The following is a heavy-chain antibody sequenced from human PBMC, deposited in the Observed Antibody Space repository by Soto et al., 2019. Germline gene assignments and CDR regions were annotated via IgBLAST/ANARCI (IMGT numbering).Heavy chain of an antibody. Sequence: ASVKVSCKASGYTFTSYYMHWVRQAPGQGLEWMGIINPSGGSTSYAQKIKGRVTMTRDTSTSTVYKELSSMRTEDTAVYYCATSEDIVLMVYGPLNYWGQGTLVTAPQ. D-gene: IGHD2-8*01. CDR2: INPSGGST. CDR1: GYTFTSYY. CDR3: ATSEDIVLMVYGPLNY. V-gene: IGHV1-46*01. J-gene: IGHJ4*02.